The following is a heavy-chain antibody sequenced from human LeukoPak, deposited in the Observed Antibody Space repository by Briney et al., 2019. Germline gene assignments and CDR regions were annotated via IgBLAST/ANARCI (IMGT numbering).Heavy chain of an antibody. J-gene: IGHJ4*02. CDR1: GFTFSSCA. Sequence: GGSLRLSCAASGFTFSSCAMSWVRQAPGKGLEWVAVISYDGSNKYFADSVKGRFTISRDNSKNTLFLQMNSLRGEDTAVYYCAKELGYCTTNSCPSGWYFDYWGQGTLVTVSS. V-gene: IGHV3-30-3*01. D-gene: IGHD2-8*01. CDR2: ISYDGSNK. CDR3: AKELGYCTTNSCPSGWYFDY.